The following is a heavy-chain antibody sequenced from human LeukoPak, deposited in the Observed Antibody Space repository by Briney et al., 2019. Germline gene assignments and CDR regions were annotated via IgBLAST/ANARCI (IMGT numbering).Heavy chain of an antibody. Sequence: SETLSLTCTVSGGSISSSNYYWGWIRQPPGKGLEWIGSVYYSGSTYSNPSLKSRITIYVDKSKNQLSLRLSSVTAADTGIYYCARRDYGAPRWFDPWGQGTLVTVSS. D-gene: IGHD4-17*01. CDR1: GGSISSSNYY. J-gene: IGHJ5*02. CDR3: ARRDYGAPRWFDP. CDR2: VYYSGST. V-gene: IGHV4-39*01.